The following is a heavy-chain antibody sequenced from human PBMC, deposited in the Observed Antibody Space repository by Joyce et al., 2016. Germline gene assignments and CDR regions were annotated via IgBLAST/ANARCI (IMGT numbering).Heavy chain of an antibody. V-gene: IGHV5-51*01. D-gene: IGHD3-16*01. Sequence: EVQLVQSRAEMRKPGESLKISCKASGYSFPSFWIGWVRQMPDRGLEWMGIIYPGDSNTRYSPSFQGLVTISVDESINTAYLHWSSLKASDTATYYCARGSRYVCPDHWGQGTLVAVSS. CDR2: IYPGDSNT. CDR3: ARGSRYVCPDH. J-gene: IGHJ5*02. CDR1: GYSFPSFW.